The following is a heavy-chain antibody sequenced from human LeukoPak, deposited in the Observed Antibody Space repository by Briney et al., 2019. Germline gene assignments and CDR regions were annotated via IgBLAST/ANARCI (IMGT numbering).Heavy chain of an antibody. Sequence: PGESLKISLKGSGYSFTSYCSGWVRQIPGKGLEWIWIIYPGDSDTRYSPSFQGQVTISADKSISTAYLQWSSLKASETAMYYCASHNRMVRGVITYFDYWGQGTLVTVSS. V-gene: IGHV5-51*01. CDR2: IYPGDSDT. CDR1: GYSFTSYC. CDR3: ASHNRMVRGVITYFDY. J-gene: IGHJ4*02. D-gene: IGHD3-10*01.